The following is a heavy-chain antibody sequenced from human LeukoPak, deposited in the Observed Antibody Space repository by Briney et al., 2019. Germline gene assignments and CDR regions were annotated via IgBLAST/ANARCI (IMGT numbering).Heavy chain of an antibody. CDR2: ISGSAHKI. CDR1: GITFSNYA. V-gene: IGHV3-23*01. J-gene: IGHJ4*02. CDR3: AGRPAGYSSGYIH. Sequence: GGSLRLSCVASGITFSNYAVSWVRQAPEKGLDWVSVISGSAHKIRYADSVKGRFTISRDNSENIVYLQMNNLRVEDTAVYYCAGRPAGYSSGYIHWGQGTLVTVSS. D-gene: IGHD5-18*01.